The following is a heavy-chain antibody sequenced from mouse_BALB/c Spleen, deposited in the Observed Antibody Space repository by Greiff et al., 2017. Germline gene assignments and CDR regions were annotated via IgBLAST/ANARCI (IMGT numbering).Heavy chain of an antibody. CDR1: GFTFSSYT. Sequence: EVKLVESGGGLVKPGGSLKLSCAASGFTFSSYTMSWVRQTPEKRLEWVATISSGGSYTYYPDSVKGRFTISRDNAKNTLYLQMSSLKSEDTAMYYCTRDRDGNYPMDYWGQGTSVTVSS. J-gene: IGHJ4*01. V-gene: IGHV5-6-4*01. CDR2: ISSGGSYT. D-gene: IGHD2-1*01. CDR3: TRDRDGNYPMDY.